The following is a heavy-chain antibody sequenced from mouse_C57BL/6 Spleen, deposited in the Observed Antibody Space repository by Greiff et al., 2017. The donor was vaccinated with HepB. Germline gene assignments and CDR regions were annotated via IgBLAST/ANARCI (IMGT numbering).Heavy chain of an antibody. D-gene: IGHD3-2*02. CDR1: GYAFSSSW. V-gene: IGHV1-82*01. Sequence: VQLQQSGPELVKPGASVKISCKASGYAFSSSWMNWVKQRPGKGLEWIGRIYPGDGDTNYNGKFKGKATLTADKSSSTAYMQLSSLTSEDSAVYFCARGESSGLVYYYAMDYWGQGTSVTGAS. CDR2: IYPGDGDT. CDR3: ARGESSGLVYYYAMDY. J-gene: IGHJ4*01.